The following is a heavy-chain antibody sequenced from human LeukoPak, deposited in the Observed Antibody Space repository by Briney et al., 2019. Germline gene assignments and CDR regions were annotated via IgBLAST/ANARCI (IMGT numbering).Heavy chain of an antibody. CDR1: GFTFSSYW. CDR2: INSDGSST. CDR3: ARGEVVVVPATFDY. D-gene: IGHD2-2*01. V-gene: IGHV3-74*01. J-gene: IGHJ4*02. Sequence: GGSLRLSCAASGFTFSSYWMHWVRQVPGKGLVWVSRINSDGSSTSYADSVKGRFTISRDNSKNTLYLQMNSLRAEDTAAYYCARGEVVVVPATFDYWGQGTLVTVSS.